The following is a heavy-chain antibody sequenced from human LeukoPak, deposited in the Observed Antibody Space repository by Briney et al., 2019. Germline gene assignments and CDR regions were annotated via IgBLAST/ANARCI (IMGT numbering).Heavy chain of an antibody. CDR3: ARGRRYYDSSDYYYEGDAFDI. J-gene: IGHJ3*02. V-gene: IGHV1-46*01. CDR1: GDTFTSYY. D-gene: IGHD3-22*01. CDR2: INPSGGSN. Sequence: ASVKVSCKASGDTFTSYYMHWVRQAPGQGLEWVGIINPSGGSNTYAQKFQGRVTMTRDMSTSTVYMELSSLRSEDTAVYYCARGRRYYDSSDYYYEGDAFDIWGQGTMVTVSS.